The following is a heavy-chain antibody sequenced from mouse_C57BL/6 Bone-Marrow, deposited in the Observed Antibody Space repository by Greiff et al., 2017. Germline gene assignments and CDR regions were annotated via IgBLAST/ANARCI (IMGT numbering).Heavy chain of an antibody. J-gene: IGHJ3*01. V-gene: IGHV1-59*01. CDR1: GYTFTSYW. Sequence: QVQLQQPGAELVRPGTSVTLSCKASGYTFTSYWMHWVKQRPGQGLEWIGVIDPSDSYTNYNQKFKGKATLTVDTSSSTAYMQLSSLTSEDAAVYYCARGLLGSWFAYWGQGTLVTVSA. CDR2: IDPSDSYT. CDR3: ARGLLGSWFAY. D-gene: IGHD2-3*01.